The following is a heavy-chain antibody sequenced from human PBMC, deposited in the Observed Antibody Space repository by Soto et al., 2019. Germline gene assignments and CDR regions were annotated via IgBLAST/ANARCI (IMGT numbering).Heavy chain of an antibody. CDR3: ATWHLQEHAYDI. V-gene: IGHV3-53*01. Sequence: EVQLLESGGALIQPGESLRLSCAAFGFTVSGKKYVAWVRQAPGKGLEWVSGFYDLDGTYYADSVKGRFTTSSDSSRTTVYLQMNDLRPDDTAVYSCATWHLQEHAYDIWGQGTTVTVSS. D-gene: IGHD1-1*01. J-gene: IGHJ3*02. CDR2: FYDLDGT. CDR1: GFTVSGKKY.